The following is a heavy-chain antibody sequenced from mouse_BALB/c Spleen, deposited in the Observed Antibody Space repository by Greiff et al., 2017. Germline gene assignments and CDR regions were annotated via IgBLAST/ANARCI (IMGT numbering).Heavy chain of an antibody. CDR1: GFNINDTY. CDR3: ARGLYGNGMDY. D-gene: IGHD2-1*01. J-gene: IGHJ4*01. CDR2: IDPANGNT. V-gene: IGHV14-3*02. Sequence: VHVKQSGAELVKPGASVKLSCTASGFNINDTYMHWVKQRPEQGLEWIGRIDPANGNTKYDPKFQGKATITADTSSNTAYLQLSSLTSEDTAVYYCARGLYGNGMDYWGQGTSVTVSS.